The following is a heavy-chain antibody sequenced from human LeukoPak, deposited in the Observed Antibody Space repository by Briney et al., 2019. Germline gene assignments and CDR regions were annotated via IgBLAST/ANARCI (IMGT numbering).Heavy chain of an antibody. CDR1: GYTFTGYY. Sequence: GASVKVSCKASGYTFTGYYMHWVRQAPGQGLEWMGWINPNSGGTNYAQKFQGRVTMTRDTSISTAYMELSRLRSDDTAVYYCARGRGGFNSWYHYYMDVWGKGTTVTVSS. CDR3: ARGRGGFNSWYHYYMDV. V-gene: IGHV1-2*02. CDR2: INPNSGGT. D-gene: IGHD2-15*01. J-gene: IGHJ6*03.